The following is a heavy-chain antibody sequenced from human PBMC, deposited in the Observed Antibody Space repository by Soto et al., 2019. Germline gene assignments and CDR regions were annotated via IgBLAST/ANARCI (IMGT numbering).Heavy chain of an antibody. D-gene: IGHD6-19*01. CDR2: IWYDGSNK. CDR1: GFTFSSYG. Sequence: QVQLVESGGGVVQPGRSLRLSCAASGFTFSSYGMHWVRQAPGKGLEWVAVIWYDGSNKYYADSVKGRFTISRDNSKNTLYLQMNSLRAEDTAVYYCAREEQWLAYWYFELWGRGALVTVSS. V-gene: IGHV3-33*01. CDR3: AREEQWLAYWYFEL. J-gene: IGHJ2*01.